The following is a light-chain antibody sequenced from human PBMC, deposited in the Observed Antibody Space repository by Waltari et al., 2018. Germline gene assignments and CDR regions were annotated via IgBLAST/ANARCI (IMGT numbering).Light chain of an antibody. CDR3: CSYAGRYTPYV. Sequence: QSALTQPRSVSGSPGQSVTFSCTGTSSDIGDYNSVSWSQQHPGKAPKLLIYDVIKGPPWVPDRFSGSKSVNTASLTISGLQAEDEADYYCCSYAGRYTPYVFGTGTKVTVL. CDR2: DVI. V-gene: IGLV2-11*01. CDR1: SSDIGDYNS. J-gene: IGLJ1*01.